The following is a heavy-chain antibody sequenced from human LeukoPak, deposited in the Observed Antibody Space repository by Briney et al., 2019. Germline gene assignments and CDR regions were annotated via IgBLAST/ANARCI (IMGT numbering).Heavy chain of an antibody. CDR3: ASPEMARDGTYAMDV. CDR1: GFSYRNSW. J-gene: IGHJ6*02. CDR2: IKQDETEI. Sequence: GGSLRLSCAASGFSYRNSWMSWVRQAPGKGLEWVANIKQDETEIYYADSVKGRFTISRDNSKNTLYLQMNSLRAEDTAVYYCASPEMARDGTYAMDVWGQGTTVTVSS. V-gene: IGHV3-7*03. D-gene: IGHD5-24*01.